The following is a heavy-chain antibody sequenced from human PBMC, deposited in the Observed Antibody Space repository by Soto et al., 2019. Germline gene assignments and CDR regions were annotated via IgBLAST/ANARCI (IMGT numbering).Heavy chain of an antibody. Sequence: QVQLVQSGAEVKKPGSSVKVSCKASGGTFSSYAISWVRQAPGQGLEWMGGIIPIFGTANYAQKFQGRVTTTADEXXSXAXXELSSLGSEDTAVYYCARDYSGYYDSSGTYYGMDVWGQGTTVTVSS. CDR3: ARDYSGYYDSSGTYYGMDV. CDR2: IIPIFGTA. V-gene: IGHV1-69*12. CDR1: GGTFSSYA. D-gene: IGHD3-22*01. J-gene: IGHJ6*02.